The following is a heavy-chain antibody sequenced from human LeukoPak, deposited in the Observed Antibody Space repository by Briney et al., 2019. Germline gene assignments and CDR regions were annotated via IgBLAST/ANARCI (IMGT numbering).Heavy chain of an antibody. CDR2: IYYSGST. D-gene: IGHD6-19*01. J-gene: IGHJ4*02. CDR1: GGSISSYY. V-gene: IGHV4-59*01. CDR3: ARGPRYSSGRYGW. Sequence: PSETLSLTCTVSGGSISSYYWSWIRQPPGKGLEWIGYIYYSGSTNYNPSLKSRVTISVDTSKNQFSLKLSSVTAADTAVYYCARGPRYSSGRYGWWGQGTLVTVSS.